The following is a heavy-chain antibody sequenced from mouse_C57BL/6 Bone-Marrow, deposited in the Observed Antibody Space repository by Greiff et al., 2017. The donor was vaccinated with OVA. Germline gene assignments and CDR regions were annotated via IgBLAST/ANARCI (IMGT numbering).Heavy chain of an antibody. CDR3: ARPGGYAWFAY. D-gene: IGHD2-2*01. V-gene: IGHV5-17*01. CDR1: GFTFSDYG. CDR2: ISSGSSTI. J-gene: IGHJ3*01. Sequence: EVQRVESGGGLVKPGGSLKLSCAASGFTFSDYGMHWVRQAPEKGLEWVAYISSGSSTIYYADTVKGRFTISRDNAKNTLFLQMTSLRSEDTAMYYCARPGGYAWFAYWGQGTLVTVSA.